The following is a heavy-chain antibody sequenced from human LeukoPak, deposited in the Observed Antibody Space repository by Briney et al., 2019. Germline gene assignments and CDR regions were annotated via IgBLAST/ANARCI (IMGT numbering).Heavy chain of an antibody. Sequence: ASVKVSCKASGYTFTSYDINWVRQATGQGLEWMGWMNPNSGNTGCAQKFQGRVTMTRNTSISTAYMELSSLRSEDTAVYYCARAGLSIAARAISWFDLWGQGTLVTVSS. CDR2: MNPNSGNT. V-gene: IGHV1-8*01. CDR1: GYTFTSYD. D-gene: IGHD6-6*01. J-gene: IGHJ5*02. CDR3: ARAGLSIAARAISWFDL.